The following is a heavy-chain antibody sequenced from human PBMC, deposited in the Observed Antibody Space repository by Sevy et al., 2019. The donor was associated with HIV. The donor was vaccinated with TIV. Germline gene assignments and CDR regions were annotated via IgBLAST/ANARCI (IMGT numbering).Heavy chain of an antibody. CDR1: GFNFNSHW. CDR3: ARGNDGWDY. Sequence: QLGGSLRLSCTASGFNFNSHWMIWVRQAPGKGLEWVANINQDGSEKYYVDSVKGRFTISRDNAKNSLYLQMNSLRGEDTAIYYCARGNDGWDYWGQGTLVTVSS. V-gene: IGHV3-7*01. J-gene: IGHJ4*02. D-gene: IGHD6-19*01. CDR2: INQDGSEK.